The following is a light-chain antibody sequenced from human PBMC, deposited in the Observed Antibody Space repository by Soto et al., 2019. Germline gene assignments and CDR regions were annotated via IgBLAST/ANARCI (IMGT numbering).Light chain of an antibody. CDR3: QQYNNWPPLT. CDR1: QSVSGN. Sequence: EIVMTQSPATMSVSPGERATLSCRASQSVSGNLAWYQQRPGQAPRLLIYGASTRATGIPARFSGSGSGTEFTLTISSLQSEDFAVYYCQQYNNWPPLTFGGGTKVEIK. J-gene: IGKJ4*01. V-gene: IGKV3-15*01. CDR2: GAS.